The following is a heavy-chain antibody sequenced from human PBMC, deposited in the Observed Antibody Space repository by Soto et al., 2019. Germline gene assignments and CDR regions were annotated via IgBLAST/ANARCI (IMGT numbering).Heavy chain of an antibody. CDR2: ISFDGDRK. CDR1: GFNFKNYA. J-gene: IGHJ6*02. V-gene: IGHV3-30-3*01. Sequence: LRLSCAASGFNFKNYALHWVRQAPGKGLEWVAVISFDGDRKYYADSVKGRFTISRDNFQNTLYLQMNNLRVEDAALYFCAREDDYNYRYFNYGLDVWGQGTTVTVS. CDR3: AREDDYNYRYFNYGLDV. D-gene: IGHD5-12*01.